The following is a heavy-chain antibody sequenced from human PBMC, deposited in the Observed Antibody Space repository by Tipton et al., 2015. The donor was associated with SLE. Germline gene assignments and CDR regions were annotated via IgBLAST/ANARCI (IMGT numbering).Heavy chain of an antibody. CDR3: ATQTGDLYYYYHMDV. Sequence: LRLSCTVSGASITSGSFYWSWIRQSVGKGLEWIGRMYTSGSINYNPSLRSRVTMTADTSKNQFSLKLNSLTAADTAVYYCATQTGDLYYYYHMDVWGKGTTVTVSS. CDR2: MYTSGSI. CDR1: GASITSGSFY. V-gene: IGHV4-61*02. D-gene: IGHD7-27*01. J-gene: IGHJ6*03.